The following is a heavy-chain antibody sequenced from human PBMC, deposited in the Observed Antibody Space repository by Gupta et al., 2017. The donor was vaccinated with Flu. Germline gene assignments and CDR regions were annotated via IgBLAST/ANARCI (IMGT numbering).Heavy chain of an antibody. CDR2: INHSGST. J-gene: IGHJ6*02. Sequence: QVQLQQWGAGLLKPSETLSLTCAVYGGSFSGYYWSWIRQPPGKGLEWIGEINHSGSTNYNPSLKSRVTISVDTSKNQFSLKLSSVTAADTAVYYCARGRRAGYYYYYGMDVWGQGTTVTVSS. CDR1: GGSFSGYY. CDR3: ARGRRAGYYYYYGMDV. V-gene: IGHV4-34*01.